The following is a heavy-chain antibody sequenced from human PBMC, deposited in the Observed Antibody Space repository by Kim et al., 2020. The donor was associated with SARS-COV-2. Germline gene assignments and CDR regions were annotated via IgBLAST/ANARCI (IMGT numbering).Heavy chain of an antibody. J-gene: IGHJ4*02. D-gene: IGHD2-15*01. Sequence: GGSLRLSCTASGFTFGDYAMSWFRQAPGKGLEWVGFIRSKAYGGTTEYAASVKGRFTISRDDSKSIAYLQMNSLKTEDTAVYYCTRDDSYCSGGSCYSFDYWGQGTLVTVSS. CDR3: TRDDSYCSGGSCYSFDY. CDR1: GFTFGDYA. CDR2: IRSKAYGGTT. V-gene: IGHV3-49*03.